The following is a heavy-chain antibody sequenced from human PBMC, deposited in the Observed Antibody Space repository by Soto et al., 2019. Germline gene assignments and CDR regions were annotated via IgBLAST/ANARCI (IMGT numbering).Heavy chain of an antibody. CDR1: GGSISSYY. Sequence: PSETLSLTGTVSGGSISSYYWSWIRQPPGKGLEWIGYIYYSGSTNYNPSLKSRVTISVDTSKNQFSLKLSSVTAADTAVYYCARDGYSYGYYYGMDVWGQGTTVTVSS. J-gene: IGHJ6*02. V-gene: IGHV4-59*01. CDR2: IYYSGST. CDR3: ARDGYSYGYYYGMDV. D-gene: IGHD5-18*01.